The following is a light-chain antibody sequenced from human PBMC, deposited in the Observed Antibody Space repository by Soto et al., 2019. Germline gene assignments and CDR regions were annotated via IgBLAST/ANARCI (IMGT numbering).Light chain of an antibody. CDR2: EVS. CDR1: SSDVGGYNF. CDR3: SSYTGSITV. V-gene: IGLV2-14*01. Sequence: QSALTQPASVYGSPGQSITSSCTGTSSDVGGYNFVSWYHHHPGKVPKLLIYEVSNRPSGVSNRFSGSKSGNTASLTISGLQTEDEGDYYCSSYTGSITVFGGGTKLTVL. J-gene: IGLJ3*02.